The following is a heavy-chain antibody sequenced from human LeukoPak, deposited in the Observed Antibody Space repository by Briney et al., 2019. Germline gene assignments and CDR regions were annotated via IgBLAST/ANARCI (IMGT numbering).Heavy chain of an antibody. Sequence: GGSLRLSCAASGFTFSSSDMHWVRQAPGKGLEWVSAIGTAGDTYYEVSVKGRFTISRENAKNSLYLQMNSLRPGDTAVYYCASSTYSGSHWDAFDIWGQGTMVTVSS. V-gene: IGHV3-13*01. CDR2: IGTAGDT. D-gene: IGHD1-26*01. CDR3: ASSTYSGSHWDAFDI. CDR1: GFTFSSSD. J-gene: IGHJ3*02.